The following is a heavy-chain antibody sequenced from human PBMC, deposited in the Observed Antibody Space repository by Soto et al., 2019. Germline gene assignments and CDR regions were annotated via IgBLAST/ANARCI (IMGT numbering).Heavy chain of an antibody. Sequence: SETLSLTCTVSGGSISSYYWSWIRQPPGKGLEWIGHISYSGRTSYNSSLKSRVTISVDTSKSQLSLKLSSVTAADTAVYYCARGRRYSSSWYTDYWGQGTLVTVSS. CDR3: ARGRRYSSSWYTDY. V-gene: IGHV4-59*01. J-gene: IGHJ4*02. CDR1: GGSISSYY. CDR2: ISYSGRT. D-gene: IGHD6-13*01.